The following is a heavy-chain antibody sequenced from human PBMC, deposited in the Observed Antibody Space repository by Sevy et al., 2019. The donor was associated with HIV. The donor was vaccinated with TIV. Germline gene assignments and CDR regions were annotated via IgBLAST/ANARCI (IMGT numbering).Heavy chain of an antibody. Sequence: GGSLRFSCAASGFTFSSYAMHWVRQAPGKGLEWVAVISYDGSNKYYADSVKGRFTISRDNSKNTLYLQMNSLRAEDTAVYYCARDEAIDYRGQGTLVTVSS. D-gene: IGHD2-2*02. V-gene: IGHV3-30-3*01. CDR1: GFTFSSYA. J-gene: IGHJ4*02. CDR3: ARDEAIDY. CDR2: ISYDGSNK.